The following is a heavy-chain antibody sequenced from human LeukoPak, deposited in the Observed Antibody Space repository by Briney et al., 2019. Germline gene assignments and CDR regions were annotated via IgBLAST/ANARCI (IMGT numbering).Heavy chain of an antibody. J-gene: IGHJ4*02. V-gene: IGHV3-7*01. Sequence: GGSLRLSCAASGFTFSRFWMTWVRQAPGKGLEWVANIKEDGSADYYVDSVRGRFTIFRDNAENSLYLQMNSLRGDDTAVYYCARDGLPAAGDYWGQGTLVTVSS. CDR1: GFTFSRFW. CDR2: IKEDGSAD. CDR3: ARDGLPAAGDY. D-gene: IGHD6-13*01.